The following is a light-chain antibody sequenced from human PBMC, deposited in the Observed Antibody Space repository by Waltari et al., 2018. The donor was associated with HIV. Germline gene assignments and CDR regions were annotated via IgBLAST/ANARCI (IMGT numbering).Light chain of an antibody. CDR3: QQYYSAPYT. V-gene: IGKV4-1*01. J-gene: IGKJ2*01. CDR1: QSVLYSSNNKNF. CDR2: CAS. Sequence: DIVMTQSPDSLAVSLGERATINCKSSQSVLYSSNNKNFLAWYQQKPGQPPKLLIYCASTRESGVPDRFIGSGSGTDFTLTVNSLQAEDVAVYYCQQYYSAPYTFGQGTKLEIK.